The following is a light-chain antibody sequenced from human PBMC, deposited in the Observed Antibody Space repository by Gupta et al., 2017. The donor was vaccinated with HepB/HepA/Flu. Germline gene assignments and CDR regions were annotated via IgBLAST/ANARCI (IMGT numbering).Light chain of an antibody. CDR3: QSYDSSIWV. CDR2: EDN. V-gene: IGLV6-57*03. Sequence: NFMLTQPHSVSESPGKTVTISCTRSSGSIASNYVQWYQQRPGSAPTTVIYEDNQRPSGVPDRFSGSIDRSSNSASLTISGLKTEDEDDYYCQSYDSSIWVFGGGTKLTVL. CDR1: SGSIASNY. J-gene: IGLJ3*02.